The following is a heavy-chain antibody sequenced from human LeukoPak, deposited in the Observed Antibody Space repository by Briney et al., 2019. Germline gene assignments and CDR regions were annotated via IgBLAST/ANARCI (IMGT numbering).Heavy chain of an antibody. V-gene: IGHV7-4-1*02. J-gene: IGHJ5*02. CDR2: INTNTGNP. CDR1: GGTFSSYA. CDR3: AIKQWLVSNPFDP. Sequence: GASVKVSCKASGGTFSSYAISWVRQAPGQGLEWMGWINTNTGNPTYAQGFTGRFVFSLDTSVSTAYLQISSLKAEDTAVYYCAIKQWLVSNPFDPWGQGTLVTVSS. D-gene: IGHD6-19*01.